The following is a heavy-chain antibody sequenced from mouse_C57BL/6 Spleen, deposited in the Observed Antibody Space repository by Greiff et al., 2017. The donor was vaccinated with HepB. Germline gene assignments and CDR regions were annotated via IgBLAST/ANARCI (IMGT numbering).Heavy chain of an antibody. D-gene: IGHD4-1*01. Sequence: EVKLQESGGGLVKPGGSLKLSCAASGFTFSSYAMSWVRQTPEKRLEWVATISDGGSYTYYPDNVKGRFTISRDNAKNNLYLQMSHLKSEDTAMYYCARDRETGTGAMDYWGQGTSVTVSS. V-gene: IGHV5-4*01. CDR2: ISDGGSYT. CDR3: ARDRETGTGAMDY. CDR1: GFTFSSYA. J-gene: IGHJ4*01.